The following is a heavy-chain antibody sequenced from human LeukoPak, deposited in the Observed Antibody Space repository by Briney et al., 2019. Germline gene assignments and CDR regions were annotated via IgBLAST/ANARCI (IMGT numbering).Heavy chain of an antibody. CDR3: AREQAGDQNFDY. CDR2: TYCRYKWYN. V-gene: IGHV6-1*01. J-gene: IGHJ4*02. D-gene: IGHD7-27*01. CDR1: ADSVSINSAA. Sequence: SQALSLTFAISADSVSINSAAWNWIRQSPARGLEWLGRTYCRYKWYNNYAVSVKSRITINPDKSKNQFYLQLKSVTPEDTAVYYCAREQAGDQNFDYWGQGTLVTVSS.